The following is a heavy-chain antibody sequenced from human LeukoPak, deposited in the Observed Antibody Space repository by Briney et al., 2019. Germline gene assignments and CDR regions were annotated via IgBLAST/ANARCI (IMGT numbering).Heavy chain of an antibody. J-gene: IGHJ4*02. CDR2: IKQDGSEK. Sequence: GGSLRLSCAASGFTFSSYWMSWVRQAPGKGLEWVANIKQDGSEKYYVDSVKGRFTISRDNAKNSLYLQMNSLRAEDTAVYYCSRGPPCQWLVLWHFDFWGQGTLVTVSS. CDR3: SRGPPCQWLVLWHFDF. D-gene: IGHD6-19*01. CDR1: GFTFSSYW. V-gene: IGHV3-7*01.